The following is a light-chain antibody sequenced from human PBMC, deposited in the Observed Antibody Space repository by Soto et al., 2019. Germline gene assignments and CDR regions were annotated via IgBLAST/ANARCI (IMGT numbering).Light chain of an antibody. CDR2: DNN. J-gene: IGLJ2*01. CDR3: GTWHSSLSAVV. V-gene: IGLV1-51*01. CDR1: SSNIGNNY. Sequence: QSALTQPPSVSAAPGQKVTISCSGSSSNIGNNYVSWYQQLPGTAPKLLIYDNNKRPSGIPDRFSGSKSGTSATLGITGLQTGDEADYYCGTWHSSLSAVVFGGGSKLTVL.